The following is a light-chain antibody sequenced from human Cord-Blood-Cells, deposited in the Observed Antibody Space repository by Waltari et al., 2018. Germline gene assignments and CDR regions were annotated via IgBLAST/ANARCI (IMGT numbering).Light chain of an antibody. CDR1: QSISAN. J-gene: IGKJ1*01. CDR3: QEYNNWLQRT. V-gene: IGKV3-15*01. CDR2: DAS. Sequence: EIVMTQSPATLSVSPGERATLSCRASQSISANLAWYQPKPGQAPRLLIYDASTRATGIPDRFSGSGSGTEFTLTISSLQSEDFAVYYCQEYNNWLQRTFGQGTKVEIK.